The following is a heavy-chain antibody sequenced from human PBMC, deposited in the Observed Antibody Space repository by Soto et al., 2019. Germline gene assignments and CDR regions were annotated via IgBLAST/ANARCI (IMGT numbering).Heavy chain of an antibody. V-gene: IGHV3-30-3*01. Sequence: PVGSLRLSCASSVFTFSSYAMHCVRHSPGKGLEWVAVISYDGSDKYYADSVKGRFTISRDNSKNTLYLQMNSLRAEDTAVYYCARDEAVVVPDAEMAYWGQGTLVTVSS. CDR2: ISYDGSDK. CDR3: ARDEAVVVPDAEMAY. D-gene: IGHD2-2*01. CDR1: VFTFSSYA. J-gene: IGHJ4*02.